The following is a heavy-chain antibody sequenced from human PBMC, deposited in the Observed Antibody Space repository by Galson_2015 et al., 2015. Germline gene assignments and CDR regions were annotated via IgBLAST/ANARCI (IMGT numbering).Heavy chain of an antibody. CDR1: GDRVSSNSAA. D-gene: IGHD5-24*01. CDR3: ARMVGYSPDS. V-gene: IGHV6-1*01. Sequence: CAISGDRVSSNSAAWNWIRQSPSRGVEGLGRTYYRSKWYNGYAASVKGRITINPDTSKNQFSLQLNSVTPEDTAVYFCARMVGYSPDSWGQGTLVTVSS. J-gene: IGHJ5*01. CDR2: TYYRSKWYN.